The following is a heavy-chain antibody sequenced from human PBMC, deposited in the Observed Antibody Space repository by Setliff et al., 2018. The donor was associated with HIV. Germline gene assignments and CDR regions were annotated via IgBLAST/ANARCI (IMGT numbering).Heavy chain of an antibody. CDR3: ARVGTGATEYFDY. CDR2: INPNSGGT. Sequence: ASVKVSCKTSGYTFDAKYIHWARQAPGQGLEWMGWINPNSGGTNYAQKFQGRVTITADESTSTAYMELSSLRSEDTAVYYCARVGTGATEYFDYWGQGTLVTVSS. D-gene: IGHD1-26*01. V-gene: IGHV1-2*02. J-gene: IGHJ4*02. CDR1: GYTFDAKY.